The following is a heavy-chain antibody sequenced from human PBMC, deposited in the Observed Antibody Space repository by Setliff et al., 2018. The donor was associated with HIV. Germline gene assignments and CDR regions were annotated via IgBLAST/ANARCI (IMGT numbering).Heavy chain of an antibody. CDR2: IYTGGRT. Sequence: SETLSLTCTVTDDSISSNYWSWIRQSAGKGLEWVGRIYTGGRTNYNPSLKGRVTMSVDTSKNQFSLNLSSVTAADTAVYYCARDRMPMASWVPDKWGQGTLVTVSS. D-gene: IGHD2-2*01. CDR3: ARDRMPMASWVPDK. J-gene: IGHJ4*02. V-gene: IGHV4-4*07. CDR1: DDSISSNY.